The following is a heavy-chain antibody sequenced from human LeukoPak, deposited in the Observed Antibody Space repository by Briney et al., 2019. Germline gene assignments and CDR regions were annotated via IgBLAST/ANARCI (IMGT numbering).Heavy chain of an antibody. V-gene: IGHV3-30*18. CDR1: GFTFSSYG. J-gene: IGHJ4*02. CDR3: AKEGYYGSGSFPDY. CDR2: ISYDGSNR. D-gene: IGHD3-10*01. Sequence: GGSLRLSCAASGFTFSSYGMHWVRQAPGKGLEWVAVISYDGSNRYYADSVKGRFTISRDNSKNTLYLQMNSLRAEDTAVYYCAKEGYYGSGSFPDYWGRGTLVTVSS.